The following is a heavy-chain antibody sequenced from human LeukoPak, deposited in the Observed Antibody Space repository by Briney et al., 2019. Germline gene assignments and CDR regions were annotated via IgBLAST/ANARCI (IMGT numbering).Heavy chain of an antibody. J-gene: IGHJ5*02. Sequence: PSETLSLTCTVSGGSISSYYWGWIRQPPGKGLEWIGYIYYSGSTNYNPSLKSRVTISVDTSKNQFSLKLSSVTAADTAVYYCARVHDGYSSAKEFDPWGQGTLVTVSS. CDR2: IYYSGST. D-gene: IGHD6-19*01. CDR3: ARVHDGYSSAKEFDP. V-gene: IGHV4-59*01. CDR1: GGSISSYY.